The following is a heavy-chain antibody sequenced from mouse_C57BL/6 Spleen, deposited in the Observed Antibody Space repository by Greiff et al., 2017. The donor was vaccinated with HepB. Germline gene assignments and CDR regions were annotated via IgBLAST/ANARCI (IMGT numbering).Heavy chain of an antibody. J-gene: IGHJ1*03. Sequence: KLVESEGGLVQPGSSMKLSCTASGFTFSDYYMAWVRQVPEKGLEWVANINYDGSSTYYLDSLKSRFIISRDNAKNILYLQMSSLKSEDTATYYCAREGYDGYLGYFDVWGTGTTVTVSS. CDR2: INYDGSST. V-gene: IGHV5-16*01. CDR1: GFTFSDYY. D-gene: IGHD2-3*01. CDR3: AREGYDGYLGYFDV.